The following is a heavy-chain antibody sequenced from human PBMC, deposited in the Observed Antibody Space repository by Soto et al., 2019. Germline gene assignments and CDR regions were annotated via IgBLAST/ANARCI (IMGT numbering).Heavy chain of an antibody. CDR3: AKGNSVAGHFDY. CDR1: GFTFSSYA. CDR2: ISGSGGST. J-gene: IGHJ4*02. Sequence: EVQLLESGGGLVQPGGSLRLSCAASGFTFSSYAMSWVRQAPGKGLEWVSAISGSGGSTYYADSVKGRFTISRDNSKNTLYRQMNSLRAEDTAVYYCAKGNSVAGHFDYWGQGTLVTVSS. D-gene: IGHD6-19*01. V-gene: IGHV3-23*01.